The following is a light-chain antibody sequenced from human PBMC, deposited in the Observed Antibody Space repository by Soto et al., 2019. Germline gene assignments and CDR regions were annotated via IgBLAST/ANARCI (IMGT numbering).Light chain of an antibody. CDR1: QDIGYF. CDR3: QKYDSAPFT. J-gene: IGKJ3*01. Sequence: DIQMTQSPSSLSASVGDRVTITCRASQDIGYFLTWYQKRPGKVPKLIIYSASSLFSGPPSRFSGSASGTDFTRTICHLQPDDVATYYYQKYDSAPFTFGPGTRVEIK. V-gene: IGKV1-27*01. CDR2: SAS.